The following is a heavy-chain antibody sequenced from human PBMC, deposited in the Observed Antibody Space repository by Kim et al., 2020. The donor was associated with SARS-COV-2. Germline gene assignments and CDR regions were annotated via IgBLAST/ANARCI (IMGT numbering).Heavy chain of an antibody. CDR3: AKDLVVVAATPQTEGNDY. CDR2: IWYDGSNK. J-gene: IGHJ4*02. Sequence: GGSLRLSCAASGFTFSSYGMHWVRQAPGKGLEWVAVIWYDGSNKYYADSVKGRFTISRDNSKNTLYLQMNSLRAEDTAVYYCAKDLVVVAATPQTEGNDYWGQGTLVTVSS. CDR1: GFTFSSYG. V-gene: IGHV3-33*06. D-gene: IGHD2-15*01.